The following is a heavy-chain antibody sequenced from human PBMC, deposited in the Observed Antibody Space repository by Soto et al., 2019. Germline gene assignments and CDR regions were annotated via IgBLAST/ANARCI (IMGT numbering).Heavy chain of an antibody. CDR1: KFTFTTYG. V-gene: IGHV3-48*03. D-gene: IGHD5-12*01. CDR2: ISNSGNTI. J-gene: IGHJ6*02. Sequence: GGSLSLSCAASKFTFTTYGMNWVRQAPGKGLEWVSYISNSGNTIYYADSVKGRFTISRDNAKNSLYLQMNSLRAEDTAVYYCARDGLQASGFDWEYYYGTDVWGQGTTVTVSS. CDR3: ARDGLQASGFDWEYYYGTDV.